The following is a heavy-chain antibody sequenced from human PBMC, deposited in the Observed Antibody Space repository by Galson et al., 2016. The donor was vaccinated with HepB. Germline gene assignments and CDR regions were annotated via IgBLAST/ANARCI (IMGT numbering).Heavy chain of an antibody. J-gene: IGHJ4*02. Sequence: SLRLSCAASGFTVSSKYMSWVRQAPGKGLEWISAISGSDGRTYYADSVKGRFTISRDNSKNTLFLQMNSLRDEDTAVYFCARAAGDYGNDGFPNFDYWGQGTLVTVSS. CDR2: ISGSDGRT. CDR3: ARAAGDYGNDGFPNFDY. CDR1: GFTVSSKY. V-gene: IGHV3-23*01. D-gene: IGHD4-17*01.